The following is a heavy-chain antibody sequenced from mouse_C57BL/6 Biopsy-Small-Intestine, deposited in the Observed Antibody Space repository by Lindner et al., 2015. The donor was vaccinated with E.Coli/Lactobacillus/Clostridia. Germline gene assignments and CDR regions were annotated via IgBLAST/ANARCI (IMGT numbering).Heavy chain of an antibody. Sequence: VQLQESGPDLVKPGASVKISCKASGFSFTGYMNWVKQSPEKSLEWIGEINPSTGGTTYNQKFRAKATMTVDKSSSTAYMQLRSLTSEDSAVYYCARYYYGSSYFDYWGQGTTLTVSS. V-gene: IGHV1-42*01. CDR2: INPSTGGT. CDR3: ARYYYGSSYFDY. CDR1: GFSFTGY. J-gene: IGHJ2*01. D-gene: IGHD1-1*01.